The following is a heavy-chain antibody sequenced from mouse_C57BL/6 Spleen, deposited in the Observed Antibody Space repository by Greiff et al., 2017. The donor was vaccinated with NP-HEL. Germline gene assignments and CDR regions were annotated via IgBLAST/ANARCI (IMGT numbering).Heavy chain of an antibody. CDR3: ARPELGGYAMDY. Sequence: VQLQQSGAELARPGASVKMSCKASGYTFTSYTMHWVKQRPGQGLEWIGYINPSSGYTKYNQKFKDKATLTADKSSSTAYMQLSSLTSEDSAVYYCARPELGGYAMDYWGQGTSVTVSS. CDR2: INPSSGYT. V-gene: IGHV1-4*01. CDR1: GYTFTSYT. D-gene: IGHD4-1*01. J-gene: IGHJ4*01.